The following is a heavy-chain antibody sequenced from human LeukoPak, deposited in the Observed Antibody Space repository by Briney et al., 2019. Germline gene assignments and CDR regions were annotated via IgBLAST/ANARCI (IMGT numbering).Heavy chain of an antibody. J-gene: IGHJ3*02. D-gene: IGHD3-10*01. CDR2: ISSSGSTI. Sequence: GGSLGLSYAASGFTFSDYYMSWIRQAPGKGLEWVSYISSSGSTIYYADSVKGRFTISRDNAKNSLYLQMNSLRAEDTAVYYCARALYYYGSGIPAGIWGQGTMVTVSS. CDR3: ARALYYYGSGIPAGI. V-gene: IGHV3-11*01. CDR1: GFTFSDYY.